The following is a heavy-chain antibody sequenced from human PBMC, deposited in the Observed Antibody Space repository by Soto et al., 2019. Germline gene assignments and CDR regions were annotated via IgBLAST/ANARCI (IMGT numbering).Heavy chain of an antibody. V-gene: IGHV3-23*01. CDR1: GFTLSSYV. J-gene: IGHJ4*02. CDR3: AYSRTPFDY. D-gene: IGHD6-13*01. CDR2: ISGSGGST. Sequence: EVQLLESGGGLVQPGGSLRLSCAASGFTLSSYVMSWVRQTPGKGLEWVSAISGSGGSTYYADSVKGRFTISRDNSKNPLYLQMNSLRAEDTAVYYCAYSRTPFDYWGQGTLVTVSS.